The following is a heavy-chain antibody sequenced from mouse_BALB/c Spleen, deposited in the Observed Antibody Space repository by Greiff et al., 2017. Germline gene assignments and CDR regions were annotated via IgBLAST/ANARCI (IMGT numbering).Heavy chain of an antibody. CDR1: GYTFTSYW. D-gene: IGHD1-1*01. J-gene: IGHJ2*01. CDR3: TLYYGSSYEGVFDY. CDR2: IDPSDSYT. V-gene: IGHV1S127*01. Sequence: VQLQQPGAELVKPGASVKMSCKASGYTFTSYWMHWVKQRPGQGLEWIGTIDPSDSYTSYNQKFKGKATLTVDTSSSTAYMQLSSLTSEDSAVYYCTLYYGSSYEGVFDYWGQGTTLTVSS.